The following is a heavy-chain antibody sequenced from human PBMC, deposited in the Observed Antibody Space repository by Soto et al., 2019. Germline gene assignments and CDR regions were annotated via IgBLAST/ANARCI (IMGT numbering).Heavy chain of an antibody. CDR2: IYYSGST. CDR1: GGSISSGGYY. D-gene: IGHD5-12*01. CDR3: ARIENIAATYYYYMDV. J-gene: IGHJ6*03. Sequence: QVQLQESGPGLVKPSQTLSLTCTVSGGSISSGGYYWSWIRQHPGKGLEWIGYIYYSGSTYYNPSLKSRVTISVDTSKNQFSLKLSPVTAADTAVYYCARIENIAATYYYYMDVWGKGTTVTVSS. V-gene: IGHV4-31*03.